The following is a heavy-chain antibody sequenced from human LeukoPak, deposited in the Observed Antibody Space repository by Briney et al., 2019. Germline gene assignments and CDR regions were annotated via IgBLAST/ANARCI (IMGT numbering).Heavy chain of an antibody. CDR1: GDSINDNNFY. Sequence: SETLSLTCTVSGDSINDNNFYWGWTRQSPQKGLEWMASIYYNGRSLYNPSLRSRVTISLDAPKNQIFLKLSSVTAADTAVYYCTKDSFGAVRDSRGRGILVTVSS. CDR3: TKDSFGAVRDS. J-gene: IGHJ4*02. D-gene: IGHD1-26*01. CDR2: IYYNGRS. V-gene: IGHV4-39*07.